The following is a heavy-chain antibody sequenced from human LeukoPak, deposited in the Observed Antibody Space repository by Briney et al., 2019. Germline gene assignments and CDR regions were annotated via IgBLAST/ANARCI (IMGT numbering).Heavy chain of an antibody. CDR3: ARHVIWFGELNAFDI. Sequence: SETLSLTCTVSGGSISSYYWSWIRQPAGKGLEWIGRIYTSGSTNYNPSLKSRVTISVDTSKNQFSLKLSSVTAADTAVYYCARHVIWFGELNAFDIWGQGTMVTVSS. V-gene: IGHV4-4*07. J-gene: IGHJ3*02. CDR1: GGSISSYY. D-gene: IGHD3-10*01. CDR2: IYTSGST.